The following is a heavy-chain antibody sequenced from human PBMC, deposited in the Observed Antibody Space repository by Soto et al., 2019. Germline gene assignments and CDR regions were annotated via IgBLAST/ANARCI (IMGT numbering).Heavy chain of an antibody. V-gene: IGHV1-2*02. D-gene: IGHD5-18*01. Sequence: QVQLVQSGAEVKKPGASVKVSCKASGYTFTGHYMHWVRQAPGQGLEWMGWINPNSVGTNYAQKFQGRVTMTRDTSISTAYMELSRVRSDDTAVYYCARDTAMVYHWFDPWGQGTLVTVSS. J-gene: IGHJ5*02. CDR1: GYTFTGHY. CDR3: ARDTAMVYHWFDP. CDR2: INPNSVGT.